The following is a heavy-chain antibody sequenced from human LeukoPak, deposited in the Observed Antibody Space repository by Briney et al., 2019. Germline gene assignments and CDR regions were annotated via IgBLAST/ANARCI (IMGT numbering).Heavy chain of an antibody. CDR2: ISSSGSTI. J-gene: IGHJ4*02. V-gene: IGHV3-48*03. CDR3: ARGILYFDY. Sequence: GGPLRLSCAASGFTFSSYEMNWVRQAPGKGLEWVSYISSSGSTIYYADSVKGRFTISRDNAKNSLYLQMNSLTAEDTAVYYCARGILYFDYWGQGTLVTVSS. CDR1: GFTFSSYE.